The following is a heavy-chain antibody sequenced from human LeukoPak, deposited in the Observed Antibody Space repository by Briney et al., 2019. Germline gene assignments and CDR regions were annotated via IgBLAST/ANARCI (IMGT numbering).Heavy chain of an antibody. CDR3: ARRSRYCSGGKCYFYYYMDV. J-gene: IGHJ6*03. Sequence: PGGSLRLSCVASEFTFSNYSMAWVRQAPGKGLEWVSSISGTSEYIYYADSVKGRFTISRDNAKNSLYLQMNSLRAEDTAVYYCARRSRYCSGGKCYFYYYMDVLGKGTTVTVSS. V-gene: IGHV3-21*01. CDR1: EFTFSNYS. D-gene: IGHD2-15*01. CDR2: ISGTSEYI.